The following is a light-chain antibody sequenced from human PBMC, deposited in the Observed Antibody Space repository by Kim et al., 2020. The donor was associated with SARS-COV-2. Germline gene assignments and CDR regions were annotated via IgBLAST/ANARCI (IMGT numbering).Light chain of an antibody. CDR2: ATS. V-gene: IGKV3-20*01. Sequence: LSPGEPATPPCSPTPPVSRSSVAWYQQKPGQAPALVIYATSHRASGIPDRFSGNGSETDFTLTINRLEPEYFAVYYCQYYGASPYTFGQGPKLEI. CDR3: QYYGASPYT. CDR1: PPVSRSS. J-gene: IGKJ2*01.